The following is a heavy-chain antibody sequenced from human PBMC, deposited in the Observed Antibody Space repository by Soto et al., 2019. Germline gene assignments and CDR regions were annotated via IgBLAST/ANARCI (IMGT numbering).Heavy chain of an antibody. CDR3: ASQRPTVTTFDY. Sequence: QVQLRQWGAGLVKPSETLSLICAVYGGSFNGYYWNWIRQPPGKGLEWIGEINHSGSTNYNPSLKSRVSISVDTSKNQFSLRLSSVTAAVTAVYYCASQRPTVTTFDYWGQGTLVTVSS. V-gene: IGHV4-34*01. CDR2: INHSGST. CDR1: GGSFNGYY. J-gene: IGHJ4*02. D-gene: IGHD4-17*01.